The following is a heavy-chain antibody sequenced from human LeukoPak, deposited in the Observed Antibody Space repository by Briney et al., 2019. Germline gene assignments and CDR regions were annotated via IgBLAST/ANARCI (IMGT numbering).Heavy chain of an antibody. CDR2: IYYSGSA. Sequence: SQTLSLTCTVSGGSISSGGYYWSWIRQHPGEGLEWIGYIYYSGSAYYNPSLKSRVTISVDTSENQFSLKLSFVTAADTAVYYCARVNYGSATKEDYWGQGTLVTVSS. V-gene: IGHV4-31*03. CDR3: ARVNYGSATKEDY. J-gene: IGHJ4*02. D-gene: IGHD3-10*01. CDR1: GGSISSGGYY.